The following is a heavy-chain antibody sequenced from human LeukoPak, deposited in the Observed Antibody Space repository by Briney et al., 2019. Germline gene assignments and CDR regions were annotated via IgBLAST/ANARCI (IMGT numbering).Heavy chain of an antibody. Sequence: GGSLRLSCAASGFTFSGSTIFWARQASGKGLEWVGRIRTKPNNYATSYVASVKGRFTISRDDSKNTAYLQMNSLRAEDTAVYYCATTQTGDSYSSSSGWGLRWGQGTLVTVSS. CDR2: IRTKPNNYAT. CDR1: GFTFSGST. J-gene: IGHJ4*02. D-gene: IGHD6-6*01. CDR3: ATTQTGDSYSSSSGWGLR. V-gene: IGHV3-73*01.